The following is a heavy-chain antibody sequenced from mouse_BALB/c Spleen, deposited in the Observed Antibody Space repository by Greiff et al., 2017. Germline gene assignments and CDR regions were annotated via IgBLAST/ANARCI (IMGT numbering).Heavy chain of an antibody. V-gene: IGHV5-6-5*01. D-gene: IGHD1-2*01. CDR3: AREGAHYYGYGFAY. Sequence: EVQGVESGGGLVKPGGSLKLSCAASGFTFSSYAMSWVRQTPGKRLEWVASISSGGSTYYPDSVKGRFTISRDNARNILYLQMSSLRSEDTAMYYCAREGAHYYGYGFAYWGQGTLVTVSA. J-gene: IGHJ3*01. CDR2: ISSGGST. CDR1: GFTFSSYA.